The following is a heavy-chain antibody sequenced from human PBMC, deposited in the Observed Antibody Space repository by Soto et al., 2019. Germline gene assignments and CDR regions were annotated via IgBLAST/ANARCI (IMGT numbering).Heavy chain of an antibody. CDR1: GGSISSYY. D-gene: IGHD4-17*01. CDR3: ARRNDYGDVFYY. Sequence: SETLSLTCTVSGGSISSYYWSWIRQPPGKGLEWIGYIYYSGSTNYNPSLKSRVTISVDTSKNQFTLKLSSVTAADTAVYYCARRNDYGDVFYYCAQGTLVTVSA. CDR2: IYYSGST. J-gene: IGHJ4*02. V-gene: IGHV4-59*08.